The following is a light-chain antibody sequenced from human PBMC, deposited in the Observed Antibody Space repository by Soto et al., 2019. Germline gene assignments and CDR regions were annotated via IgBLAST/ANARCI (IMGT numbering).Light chain of an antibody. V-gene: IGKV3-20*01. CDR3: HQCATSPLT. Sequence: EILLTQSPDTLSLSPGEGATLSCRASQSVPKNYLAWYQHKPDQAPRLLIYDASSRATGIPDRFSGSGSGTEFTLTISRLEPEDFAVYFCHQCATSPLTFGGGTKVEIK. CDR2: DAS. CDR1: QSVPKNY. J-gene: IGKJ4*01.